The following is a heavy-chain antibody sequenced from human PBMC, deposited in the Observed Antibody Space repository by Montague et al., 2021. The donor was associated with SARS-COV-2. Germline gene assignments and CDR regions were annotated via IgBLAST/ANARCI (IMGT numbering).Heavy chain of an antibody. CDR1: GFTLSDYY. D-gene: IGHD3-10*01. CDR3: ARVLLGVSHGDY. CDR2: ISNTGLDI. V-gene: IGHV3-11*01. J-gene: IGHJ4*02. Sequence: SLRLSCAASGFTLSDYYMGWIRQAPGKGLEWLSYISNTGLDIKYGDSVKGRFTVSRDIAKNTLYLQMDSLRAEDTAVYYCARVLLGVSHGDYWGQGTLVTVSS.